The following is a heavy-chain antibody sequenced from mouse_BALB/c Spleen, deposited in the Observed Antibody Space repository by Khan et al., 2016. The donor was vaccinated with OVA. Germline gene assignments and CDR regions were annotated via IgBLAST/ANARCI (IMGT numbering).Heavy chain of an antibody. Sequence: EVKLVESGGDLVKPGGSLKLSCATSGFTFSSYSMSWVRQTPDKRLEWVTTISSAGDYPYYPDSVRGRFTISRDNAKNSLYLQMSSLKSEDTAMYYCASHLTGSVAYWGQGTLVTVSA. V-gene: IGHV5-6*02. CDR1: GFTFSSYS. D-gene: IGHD4-1*01. CDR3: ASHLTGSVAY. J-gene: IGHJ3*01. CDR2: ISSAGDYP.